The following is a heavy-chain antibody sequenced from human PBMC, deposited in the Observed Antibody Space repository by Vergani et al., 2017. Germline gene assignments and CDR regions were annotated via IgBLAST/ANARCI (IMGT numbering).Heavy chain of an antibody. Sequence: QVQLVQSGAEVEKPGASVKVSCKASGYTFTSYGISWVRQAPGQGLEWMGWISAYNGNTNYAQKLQGRVTMTTDTSTSTAYMELRSLRSDDTAVYYCARRYCSGGGCLSKKYYFDYWGQGTLVTVSS. CDR2: ISAYNGNT. CDR1: GYTFTSYG. CDR3: ARRYCSGGGCLSKKYYFDY. J-gene: IGHJ4*02. D-gene: IGHD2-15*01. V-gene: IGHV1-18*01.